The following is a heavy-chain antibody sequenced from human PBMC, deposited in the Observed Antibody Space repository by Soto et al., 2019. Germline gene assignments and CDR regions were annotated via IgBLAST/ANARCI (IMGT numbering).Heavy chain of an antibody. D-gene: IGHD3-10*01. CDR2: INPRFGDT. J-gene: IGHJ6*02. V-gene: IGHV1-2*02. CDR1: VYTFTAYY. Sequence: QVQLVQSGAELKEPGDSVRVSCEASVYTFTAYYIHWVRQAPVQGLEWMGWINPRFGDTSYAQDFQGRVSMTRATSISTVYMELSRLTSDDTAIYYCARNMDYYYGPGSGNGHGFWGQGTTVTVFS. CDR3: ARNMDYYYGPGSGNGHGF.